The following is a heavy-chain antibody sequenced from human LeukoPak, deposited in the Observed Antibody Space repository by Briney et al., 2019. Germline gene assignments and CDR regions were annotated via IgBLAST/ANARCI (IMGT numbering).Heavy chain of an antibody. D-gene: IGHD5-12*01. CDR1: GGSINSYY. J-gene: IGHJ1*01. CDR3: ARHGGRGYSGYDMEYFQR. Sequence: SETLSLTCTVSGGSINSYYWSWIRQPPGKGLEWIGYISYSGSTNFNPSLRSRVTISVDTSKNYFSLKLSSVTAADTAVYYCARHGGRGYSGYDMEYFQRWGQGTLVTVSS. CDR2: ISYSGST. V-gene: IGHV4-59*08.